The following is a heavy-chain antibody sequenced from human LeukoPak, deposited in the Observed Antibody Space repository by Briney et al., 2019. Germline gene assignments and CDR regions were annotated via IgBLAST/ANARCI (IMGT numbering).Heavy chain of an antibody. CDR3: AKGVQWLANWFDP. J-gene: IGHJ5*02. CDR2: ISWNSGSI. CDR1: GFTFDDYA. D-gene: IGHD6-19*01. Sequence: PGGSLRLSCAASGFTFDDYAMHWVRHAPGKGLEWVSGISWNSGSIGYADSVKGRFTISRDNAKNSLYLQMNSLRAEDTALYYCAKGVQWLANWFDPWGQGTLVTVSS. V-gene: IGHV3-9*01.